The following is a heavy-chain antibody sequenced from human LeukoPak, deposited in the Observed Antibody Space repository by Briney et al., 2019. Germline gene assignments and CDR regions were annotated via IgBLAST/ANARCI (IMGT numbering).Heavy chain of an antibody. CDR3: ARDLAGTIHAFDI. V-gene: IGHV6-1*01. J-gene: IGHJ3*02. CDR1: VDSVSINSAA. D-gene: IGHD6-19*01. CDR2: TYYRSKWYN. Sequence: SQTLSLTCAISVDSVSINSAAWNWIRQSPSRGLELLGSTYYRSKWYNDYAVSVKSRITINPDTSKNQFSLQLNSVTPEDTAVYYCARDLAGTIHAFDIWGQGTMVTVSS.